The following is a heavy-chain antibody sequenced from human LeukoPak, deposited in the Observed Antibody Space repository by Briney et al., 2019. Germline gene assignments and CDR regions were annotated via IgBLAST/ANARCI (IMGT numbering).Heavy chain of an antibody. CDR2: IHYSGST. J-gene: IGHJ6*03. Sequence: SETLSLTCTVSGDSISSSSYYWVWIRQPSGKGLEWMGYIHYSGSTNYNPSLKSRVTISVDTSKNQFSLKLSSVTAADTAVYYCARGKGIPSYYYFYMDVWGKGTTVTVSS. CDR3: ARGKGIPSYYYFYMDV. CDR1: GDSISSSSYY. V-gene: IGHV4-61*05. D-gene: IGHD3-10*01.